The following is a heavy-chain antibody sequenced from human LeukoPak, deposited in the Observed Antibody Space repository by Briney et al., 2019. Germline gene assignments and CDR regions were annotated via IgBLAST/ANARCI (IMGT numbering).Heavy chain of an antibody. CDR3: ARYLTTGTYGHGFDY. D-gene: IGHD1/OR15-1a*01. CDR1: GGSFSGYY. Sequence: PSETLSLTCAVYGGSFSGYYCSWIRQPPGKGLEWIGEINHNGSTYNDPSLKSRDTMSVDTSQSQYSLKLSSVSAADTAVYYCARYLTTGTYGHGFDYWGQGTLVSVSS. CDR2: INHNGST. V-gene: IGHV4-34*04. J-gene: IGHJ4*02.